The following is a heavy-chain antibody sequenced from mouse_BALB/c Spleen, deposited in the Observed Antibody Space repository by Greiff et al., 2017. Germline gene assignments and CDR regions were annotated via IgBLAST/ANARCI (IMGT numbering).Heavy chain of an antibody. CDR3: ARRPSYDGSSVDY. J-gene: IGHJ2*01. CDR1: GFSFTSYW. D-gene: IGHD1-1*01. Sequence: QVQLQQPGAELVRPGASVKLSCKASGFSFTSYWMNWVRQRPGKGLEWIGMIHPSDSETRLTQKFKDKATFTVDNSTNTAYMQLSSPTSEDSAVYYCARRPSYDGSSVDYWGQGTTLTVSS. CDR2: IHPSDSET. V-gene: IGHV1-61*01.